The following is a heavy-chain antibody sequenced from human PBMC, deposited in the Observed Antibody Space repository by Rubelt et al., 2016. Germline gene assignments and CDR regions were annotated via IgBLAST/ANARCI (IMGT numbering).Heavy chain of an antibody. Sequence: QVQLVQSGAEVKKPGASVKVSCKASGYTFTTYGISWVRQAPGQGLEWMGWISAYDGNTNYAQKHKGGATMTTDTSTRTAYMELRSLRADDPAVYYCARDRTWLVPGLDAFDIWGQGTMVTVSS. CDR2: ISAYDGNT. V-gene: IGHV1-18*01. CDR1: GYTFTTYG. CDR3: ARDRTWLVPGLDAFDI. D-gene: IGHD6-19*01. J-gene: IGHJ3*02.